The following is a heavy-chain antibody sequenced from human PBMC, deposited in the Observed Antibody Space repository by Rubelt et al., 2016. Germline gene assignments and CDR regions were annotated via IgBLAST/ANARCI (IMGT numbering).Heavy chain of an antibody. J-gene: IGHJ4*02. V-gene: IGHV1-18*01. Sequence: QVQLVQSGAEVKKPGASVKVSCKASCYTFTSYGISWVRQAPGQGLEWMGWTRAYNGYTDYAQKLKGRVTLTTDTSTSTAYRERRSLRSDDTAVYYCARVISGVEYSSSWHFDYWGQGTLVTVSS. CDR2: TRAYNGYT. D-gene: IGHD6-13*01. CDR1: CYTFTSYG. CDR3: ARVISGVEYSSSWHFDY.